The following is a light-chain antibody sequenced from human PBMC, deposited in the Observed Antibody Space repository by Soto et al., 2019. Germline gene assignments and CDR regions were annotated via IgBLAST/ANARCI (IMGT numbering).Light chain of an antibody. CDR3: SSYTRTTVV. CDR2: DVS. CDR1: TSDVGGYNY. V-gene: IGLV2-14*03. Sequence: QTVLTQPASVSGSPGQSVTISCTATTSDVGGYNYLSWYQQHPGKAPKLILYDVSSRPSGVSNRFSGSKSGNTASLIISGLQPEDEADYHCSSYTRTTVVFGGGTKLTVL. J-gene: IGLJ2*01.